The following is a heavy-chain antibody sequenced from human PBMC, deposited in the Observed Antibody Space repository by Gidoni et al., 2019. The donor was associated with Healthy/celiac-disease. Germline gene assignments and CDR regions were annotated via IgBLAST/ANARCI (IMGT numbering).Heavy chain of an antibody. D-gene: IGHD5-18*01. V-gene: IGHV3-30*18. J-gene: IGHJ5*02. CDR2: ISYDGSNK. CDR1: GFTFSSYG. Sequence: QVQLVESGGGVVQPGRSLSLSFAASGFTFSSYGMHGVRQAPGKGLEWVAVISYDGSNKYYADSVKGRFTISRDNSKNTLYLQMNSLRAEDTAVYYCAKEGNTAMAPTGNNWFDPWGQGTLVTVSS. CDR3: AKEGNTAMAPTGNNWFDP.